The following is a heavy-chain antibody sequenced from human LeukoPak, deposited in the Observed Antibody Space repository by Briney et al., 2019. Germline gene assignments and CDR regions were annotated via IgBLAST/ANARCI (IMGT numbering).Heavy chain of an antibody. CDR1: GGSFSGYY. CDR2: INHSGST. Sequence: SETLSLTCAVYGGSFSGYYWSWIRQPPGKGLEWIGEINHSGSTNYNPSLKSRVTISVDTSKNQFSLKLSSVTAADTAVYYCARGAKMATRGFESWGQGTLVTVSS. V-gene: IGHV4-34*01. CDR3: ARGAKMATRGFES. J-gene: IGHJ4*02. D-gene: IGHD5-12*01.